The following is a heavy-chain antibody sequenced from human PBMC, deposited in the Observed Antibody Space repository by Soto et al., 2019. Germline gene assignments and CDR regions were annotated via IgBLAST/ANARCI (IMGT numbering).Heavy chain of an antibody. D-gene: IGHD3-16*01. CDR1: GGSFSGYY. CDR3: ARRVMVPRRYYFDY. Sequence: QVQLQQWGAGLLKPSETLSLTCAVYGGSFSGYYWSWIRQPPGKGLEWIGEINHSGSTNYNPSLKRRVSISVDTSKNQFSLKLSSVTAADTAVYYCARRVMVPRRYYFDYWGQGTLVTVSS. J-gene: IGHJ4*02. V-gene: IGHV4-34*01. CDR2: INHSGST.